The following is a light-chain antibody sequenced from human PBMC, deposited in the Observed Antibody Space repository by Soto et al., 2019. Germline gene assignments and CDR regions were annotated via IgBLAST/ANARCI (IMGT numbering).Light chain of an antibody. CDR2: KVS. J-gene: IGKJ5*01. V-gene: IGKV2-30*01. Sequence: DVVMTQSPLSLPVTLGQPASISCRSSQSLVYSDGNTYLNWFLQRPGQSPRRLIYKVSNRDSGVPDRFSGSGSGTDFTLKISRVEAEDVGVYYCMQGTPWPPTFGQGTRLEIK. CDR1: QSLVYSDGNTY. CDR3: MQGTPWPPT.